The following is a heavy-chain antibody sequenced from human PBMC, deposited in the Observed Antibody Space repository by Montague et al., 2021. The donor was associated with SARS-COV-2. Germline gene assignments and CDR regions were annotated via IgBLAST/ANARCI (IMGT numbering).Heavy chain of an antibody. CDR3: ARLRDGVVPSPILGVGPYYSYYFMDL. D-gene: IGHD3-10*01. Sequence: SETLSLTCAVHGGSFSTYSWNWIRQPPEKGLEWIGEIHHGGSTNYNPSLKSRVTISADTSKNQFSLKLTSVAAADTAVYYCARLRDGVVPSPILGVGPYYSYYFMDLWGRGTTVTVSS. CDR1: GGSFSTYS. J-gene: IGHJ6*03. CDR2: IHHGGST. V-gene: IGHV4-34*01.